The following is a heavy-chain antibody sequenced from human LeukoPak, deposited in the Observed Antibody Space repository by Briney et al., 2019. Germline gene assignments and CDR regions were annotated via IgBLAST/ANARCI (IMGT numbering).Heavy chain of an antibody. CDR3: ARRGDCSSTSCNHIDC. CDR1: SGSISSSGYY. J-gene: IGHJ4*02. D-gene: IGHD2-2*01. Sequence: SETLSLTCSVSSGSISSSGYYWGWIRQPPGKGLEWIGSFSYSGGTYYSPSLQSRATISVDTSRNQFSLKVSSVTAADTAIYYCARRGDCSSTSCNHIDCWSQGTLVTVSS. V-gene: IGHV4-39*01. CDR2: FSYSGGT.